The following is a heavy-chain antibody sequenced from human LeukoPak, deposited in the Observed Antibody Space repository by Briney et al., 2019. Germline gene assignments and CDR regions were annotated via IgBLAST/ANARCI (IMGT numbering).Heavy chain of an antibody. CDR2: IHDSGST. CDR1: GGSSSSSNYY. V-gene: IGHV4-39*01. Sequence: SETPSLTCSVSGGSSSSSNYYCGWIRQPPGKGLEWVGRIHDSGSTDYNPSIKSRVTISVDTSKNQLSLKLSSVTAADTAVYYCARLYGGNANNYYCDYWGQGTLVTVSS. D-gene: IGHD4-23*01. CDR3: ARLYGGNANNYYCDY. J-gene: IGHJ4*02.